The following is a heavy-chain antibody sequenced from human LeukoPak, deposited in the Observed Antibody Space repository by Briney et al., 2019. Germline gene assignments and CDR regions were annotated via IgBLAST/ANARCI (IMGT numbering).Heavy chain of an antibody. CDR2: IKQDGSEK. V-gene: IGHV3-7*01. D-gene: IGHD3-22*01. CDR1: GFTFSSYW. CDR3: ARELNGITMIVVVTPPDY. Sequence: TGGPLRLSCAASGFTFSSYWMSWVRQAPGKGLEWVANIKQDGSEKYYVDSVKGRFTISRDNAKNSLYLQMNSLRAEDTAVYYCARELNGITMIVVVTPPDYWGQGTLVTVSS. J-gene: IGHJ4*02.